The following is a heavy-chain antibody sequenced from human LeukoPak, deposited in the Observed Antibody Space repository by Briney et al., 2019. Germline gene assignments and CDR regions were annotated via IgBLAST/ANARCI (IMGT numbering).Heavy chain of an antibody. D-gene: IGHD6-19*01. V-gene: IGHV1-8*03. J-gene: IGHJ4*02. Sequence: ASVKVSCKASGYTFTSYDINWVRQATGQGLEWMGWMNPNSGNTGYAQKFQGRVTITRNTSISTAYMELSSLGSEDTAVYYCARGFSTPFSAYSSSWFRIAVAGTRPYYFDYWGQGTLVTVSS. CDR2: MNPNSGNT. CDR1: GYTFTSYD. CDR3: ARGFSTPFSAYSSSWFRIAVAGTRPYYFDY.